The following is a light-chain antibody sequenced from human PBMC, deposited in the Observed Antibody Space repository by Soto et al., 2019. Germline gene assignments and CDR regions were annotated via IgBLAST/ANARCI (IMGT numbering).Light chain of an antibody. J-gene: IGKJ1*01. CDR3: QQYNTFART. CDR2: KAS. V-gene: IGKV1-5*03. Sequence: DFQMTQSPSTLSASVGDRVTITCRASQSINSWLAWYQQKPGRAPKLLIYKASTLESGVPSRFSGSGSGTEFTLTISSLQPDDFAAYYCQQYNTFARTCGQGTKVEIK. CDR1: QSINSW.